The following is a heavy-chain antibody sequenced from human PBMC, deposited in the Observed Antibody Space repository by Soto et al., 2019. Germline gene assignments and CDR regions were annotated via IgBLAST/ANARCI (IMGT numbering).Heavy chain of an antibody. CDR3: ARGVEGYYDSSGYYRFDY. V-gene: IGHV4-59*01. CDR2: IYYSGST. Sequence: QVQLQESGPGLVKPSETLSITCTVSGGSISSYYWSWIRQPPGKGLEWIGYIYYSGSTNYTPSLQSRVTISVDTSKNQFSLKLSSVTAADTAVYYCARGVEGYYDSSGYYRFDYWGQGTLVTVSS. J-gene: IGHJ4*02. CDR1: GGSISSYY. D-gene: IGHD3-22*01.